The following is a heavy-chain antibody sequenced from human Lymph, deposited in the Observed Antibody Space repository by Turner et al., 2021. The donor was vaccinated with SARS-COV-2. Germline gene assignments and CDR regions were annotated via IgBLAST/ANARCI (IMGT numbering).Heavy chain of an antibody. CDR3: ARDVERYNDFWSGYSGGYGMDV. J-gene: IGHJ6*02. CDR2: INPNSGGR. CDR1: GYTFTGSY. D-gene: IGHD3-3*01. Sequence: QVQLVQSGAEVKKPGASVKVSCTASGYTFTGSYMHWVRQAPGQGLEWMGWINPNSGGRNYAKKFQGRVTMTRDTSISAAYMELSRLRSDDTAVYYCARDVERYNDFWSGYSGGYGMDVWGQGTTVTVSS. V-gene: IGHV1-2*02.